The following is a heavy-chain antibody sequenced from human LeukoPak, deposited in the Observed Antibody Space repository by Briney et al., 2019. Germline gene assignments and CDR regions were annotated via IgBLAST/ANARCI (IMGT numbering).Heavy chain of an antibody. CDR3: AKVPPYDFWRGEKAPYYYYYMTS. D-gene: IGHD3-3*01. CDR1: GFTFSSYA. Sequence: GGSLRLSCAASGFTFSSYAMSGVREARGKGREGVTAISGSGGSTYYADSVKARFTNSTDNSKNTLYLQMTSLRAEGTAVYYCAKVPPYDFWRGEKAPYYYYYMTSGAKGPRSPSP. V-gene: IGHV3-23*01. CDR2: ISGSGGST. J-gene: IGHJ6*03.